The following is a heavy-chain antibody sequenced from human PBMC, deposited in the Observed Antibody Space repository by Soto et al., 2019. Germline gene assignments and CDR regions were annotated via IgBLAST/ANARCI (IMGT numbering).Heavy chain of an antibody. CDR2: ISGSGIYT. Sequence: QVHLVESGGGLVKPGGSLRLSCAASGLPFSDYYMNWIRQAPGKGLEWVSNISGSGIYTSYADSVKGRFTISRDNAKNSLYLQMNSLRPEDTAVYYCVRDISPNNFASGSYTYWGQGILVTVSS. D-gene: IGHD3-10*01. CDR1: GLPFSDYY. CDR3: VRDISPNNFASGSYTY. J-gene: IGHJ4*02. V-gene: IGHV3-11*06.